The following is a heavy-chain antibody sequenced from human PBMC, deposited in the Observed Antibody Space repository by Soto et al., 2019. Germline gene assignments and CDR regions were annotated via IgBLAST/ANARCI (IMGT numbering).Heavy chain of an antibody. Sequence: GESLKISCKGSGYSLTSYWIGWVRQMPGKGLEWIGIIYPGDSDTRYSPSFQGQDTISADKSISTAYLQWSSLKASDTAMYYCARHSAVAATSYGMDVWGQGTTVTVSS. CDR3: ARHSAVAATSYGMDV. V-gene: IGHV5-51*01. CDR1: GYSLTSYW. D-gene: IGHD2-15*01. CDR2: IYPGDSDT. J-gene: IGHJ6*02.